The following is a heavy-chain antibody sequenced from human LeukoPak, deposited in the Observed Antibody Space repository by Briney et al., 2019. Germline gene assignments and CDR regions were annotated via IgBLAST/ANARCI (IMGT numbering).Heavy chain of an antibody. CDR3: ARCGDGFPCDFDN. D-gene: IGHD3-10*01. V-gene: IGHV4-61*02. J-gene: IGHJ4*02. CDR2: IYTSGST. Sequence: SETLSLTCTVSGGSISSGSYYWSWIRQPAGKGLEWIGRIYTSGSTNYNPSLKSRVTISVDTSKNQFSLKLSSVTAADTAMYYCARCGDGFPCDFDNWGQGTLVTVSS. CDR1: GGSISSGSYY.